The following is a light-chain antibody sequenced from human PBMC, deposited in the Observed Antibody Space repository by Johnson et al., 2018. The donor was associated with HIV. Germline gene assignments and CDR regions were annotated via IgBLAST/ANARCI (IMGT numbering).Light chain of an antibody. V-gene: IGLV1-51*02. CDR3: GTWDTSLNAFV. CDR1: SSNIGNKY. Sequence: QSVLTQPPSVSAAPGQKVTISCSGSSSNIGNKYVSWYQQLPGTAPKLLIYENTKRPSGIPDRFSGSKSGMSATLAITGLQTGDEADYYCGTWDTSLNAFVLGTGTSVIVL. CDR2: ENT. J-gene: IGLJ1*01.